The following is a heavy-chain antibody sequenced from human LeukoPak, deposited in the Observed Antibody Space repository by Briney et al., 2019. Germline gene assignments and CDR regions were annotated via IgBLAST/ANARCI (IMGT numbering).Heavy chain of an antibody. V-gene: IGHV3-21*01. D-gene: IGHD3-10*01. J-gene: IGHJ3*02. CDR2: ISSSSSYI. CDR3: ARDGGGGSGFGEFTISAFDI. CDR1: GFTFSSYS. Sequence: KAGGSLRLSCAASGFTFSSYSMNWVRQAPGKGLEWVSSISSSSSYIYYADSVKGRFTISRDNAKNSLYLQMNSLRAEDTAVYYCARDGGGGSGFGEFTISAFDIWGQGTMVTVSS.